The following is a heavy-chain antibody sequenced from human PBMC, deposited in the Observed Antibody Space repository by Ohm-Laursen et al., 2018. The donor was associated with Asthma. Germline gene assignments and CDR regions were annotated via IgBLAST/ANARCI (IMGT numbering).Heavy chain of an antibody. V-gene: IGHV4-31*03. CDR2: IYYSGST. CDR1: GGSISSGSYY. CDR3: ARDGRLDYYYGMDV. J-gene: IGHJ6*02. Sequence: TPSLTCTVSGGSISSGSYYWSWIRQHPGKGLEWIGYIYYSGSTYYNPSLRSRVSISVDTSKNQFSLKLSSVTAADTAVYYCARDGRLDYYYGMDVWGQGTTVTVSS.